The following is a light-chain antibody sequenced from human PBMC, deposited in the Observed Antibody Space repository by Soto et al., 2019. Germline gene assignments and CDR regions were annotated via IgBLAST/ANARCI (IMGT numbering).Light chain of an antibody. J-gene: IGKJ4*01. CDR1: RGIGNY. Sequence: DIQMTQSPSSLSASVGDRVTITCRASRGIGNYLAWYQQKPGKVPKLLIYAAFILQSGVPSRFNGSGSGTHLTHTISSLQPEYVATYYCQEFNSAPFSFGGGTKV. CDR2: AAF. V-gene: IGKV1-27*01. CDR3: QEFNSAPFS.